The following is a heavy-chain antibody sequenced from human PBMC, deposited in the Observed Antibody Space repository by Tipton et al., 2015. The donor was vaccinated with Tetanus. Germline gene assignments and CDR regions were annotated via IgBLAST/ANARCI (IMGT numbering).Heavy chain of an antibody. D-gene: IGHD2-21*01. V-gene: IGHV3-23*01. CDR2: ITGSGSST. CDR3: ARAKGQMVVDLEDCYFDL. Sequence: SLRLSCAASGFTFSNYAMSWVRQAPGKRLEWVSGITGSGSSTYYADSVKGRLTISRDNSKNTLYLQMSSLGAEDTAVYYCARAKGQMVVDLEDCYFDLWGRGALVTVSS. CDR1: GFTFSNYA. J-gene: IGHJ2*01.